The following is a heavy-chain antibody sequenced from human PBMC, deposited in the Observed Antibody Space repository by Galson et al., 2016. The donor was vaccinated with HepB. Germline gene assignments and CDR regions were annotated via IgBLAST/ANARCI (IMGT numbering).Heavy chain of an antibody. CDR2: IYYTGST. Sequence: SETLSLTCTVSGGFISSSGFYWAWFRQPPGKGLEWIGSIYYTGSTSYYESLKSRVTISVDTSKSQFSLNLRSVTAADTAVYYCARHSGVSSRPYQGIDYWGQGTLVTVSS. V-gene: IGHV4-39*01. J-gene: IGHJ4*02. D-gene: IGHD2-2*01. CDR1: GGFISSSGFY. CDR3: ARHSGVSSRPYQGIDY.